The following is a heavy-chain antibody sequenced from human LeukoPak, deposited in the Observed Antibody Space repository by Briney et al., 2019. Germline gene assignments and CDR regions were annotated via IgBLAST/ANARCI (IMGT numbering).Heavy chain of an antibody. J-gene: IGHJ3*02. D-gene: IGHD1-26*01. CDR3: AVSGSPLDAFDI. V-gene: IGHV4-39*01. CDR1: GGSISSSSYY. CDR2: IYYSGST. Sequence: SETLSLTCTVSGGSISSSSYYWGWIRQPPGKGLEWIGSIYYSGSTYYNPSLKSRVTISVDTSKNQFSLKLSPVTAADTAVYYCAVSGSPLDAFDIWGQGTMVTVSS.